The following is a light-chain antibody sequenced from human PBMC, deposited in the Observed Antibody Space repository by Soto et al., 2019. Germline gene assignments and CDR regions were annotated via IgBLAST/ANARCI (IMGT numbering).Light chain of an antibody. CDR1: QSVRSSY. Sequence: EIVLTQSPATLSLSPGDRATLSCGASQSVRSSYVAWYQQKAGRAPRLLIYDGSSRASGIPDRFSGSGSGTDFTLTIGRRVPEYFAVYYCQQDDNSAPLSFGGGTKVEMK. CDR2: DGS. V-gene: IGKV3D-20*01. J-gene: IGKJ4*01. CDR3: QQDDNSAPLS.